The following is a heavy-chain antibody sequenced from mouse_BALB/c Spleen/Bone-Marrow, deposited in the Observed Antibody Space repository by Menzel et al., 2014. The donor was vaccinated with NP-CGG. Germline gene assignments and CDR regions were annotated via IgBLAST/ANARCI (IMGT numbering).Heavy chain of an antibody. J-gene: IGHJ4*01. V-gene: IGHV1S137*01. Sequence: VQLQQSGAELVRPGVSVKISCKGSGYTFTNNAIHWVKQSRAKSLEWIGIISTYYGDTTYNQKFKGKATMTVDKSSSTAYLKLARLTSEDSAIYYCARSGNARNAMDYWGQGTSVTVSS. CDR2: ISTYYGDT. CDR1: GYTFTNNA. CDR3: ARSGNARNAMDY.